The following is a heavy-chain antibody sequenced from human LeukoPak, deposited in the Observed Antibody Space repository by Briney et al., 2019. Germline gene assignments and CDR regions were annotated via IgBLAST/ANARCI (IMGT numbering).Heavy chain of an antibody. CDR1: GHPFSAHF. CDR3: VRGTPTPGMDY. J-gene: IGHJ4*02. D-gene: IGHD3-10*01. V-gene: IGHV7-4-1*02. Sequence: GASVKVSCTASGHPFSAHFLNWVRQAPGQGLEWMGNIDTTTGNPRYAQDFTGRFVFSLDTSVSTAYLQITSLKADDTAAYYCVRGTPTPGMDYWGQGTQVTVSS. CDR2: IDTTTGNP.